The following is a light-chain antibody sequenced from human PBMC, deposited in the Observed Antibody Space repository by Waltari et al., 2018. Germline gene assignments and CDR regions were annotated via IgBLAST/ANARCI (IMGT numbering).Light chain of an antibody. CDR1: QNVLYAFNNKNF. J-gene: IGKJ2*01. CDR3: QPYPSTPYT. Sequence: DIVMTQSPESLAVSLGERATLNCKSSQNVLYAFNNKNFLSWYQQKPGQPPRLLIYWASHRYGGVPDRFRARASGADFSLTISSLQTDDAAVYYCQPYPSTPYTFGPGTKLEI. V-gene: IGKV4-1*01. CDR2: WAS.